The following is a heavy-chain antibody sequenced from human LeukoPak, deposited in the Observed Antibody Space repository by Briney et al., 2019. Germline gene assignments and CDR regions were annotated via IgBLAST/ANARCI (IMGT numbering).Heavy chain of an antibody. J-gene: IGHJ4*02. Sequence: PSETLSLTCTVSGDSISSHYWSWIRQPAGKGLEWIGRIHTSGSTSYNPSLKSRVAMSVDTSKYHFSLNLSSVTAADTAVYYCARAGSGYDYFFDYWGQGTLVTVSS. CDR3: ARAGSGYDYFFDY. CDR1: GDSISSHY. V-gene: IGHV4-4*07. D-gene: IGHD5-12*01. CDR2: IHTSGST.